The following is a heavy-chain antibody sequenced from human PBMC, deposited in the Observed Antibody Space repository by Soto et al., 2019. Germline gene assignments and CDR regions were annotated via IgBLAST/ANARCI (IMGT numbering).Heavy chain of an antibody. CDR3: ARVTRYYYGMDV. D-gene: IGHD1-1*01. CDR1: GYTFTSYD. V-gene: IGHV1-8*01. J-gene: IGHJ6*02. CDR2: MNPNSGNT. Sequence: QVQLVQSGAEVKKPGASVKVSCKASGYTFTSYDINWVRQATGQGLEWMGWMNPNSGNTGYAQKFQGRVTMTRNTSISTAYMELSSLRSEQTAVYYGARVTRYYYGMDVWGQGTTVTVSS.